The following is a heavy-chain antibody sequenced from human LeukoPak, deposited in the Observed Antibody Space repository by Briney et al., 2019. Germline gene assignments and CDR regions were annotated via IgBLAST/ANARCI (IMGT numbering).Heavy chain of an antibody. CDR3: ASRIAVADDAFDI. CDR2: IYHSGST. V-gene: IGHV4-38-2*02. Sequence: TSETLSLTCTVSGYSISSGYYWGWIRQPPGKGLEWIGSIYHSGSTYYNPSLKSRVTISVDTSKNQFSLKLSSVTAADTPVYYCASRIAVADDAFDIWGQGTMVTVSS. D-gene: IGHD6-19*01. CDR1: GYSISSGYY. J-gene: IGHJ3*02.